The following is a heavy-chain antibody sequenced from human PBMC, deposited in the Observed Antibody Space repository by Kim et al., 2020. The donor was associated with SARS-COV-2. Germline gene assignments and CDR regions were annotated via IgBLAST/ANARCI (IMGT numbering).Heavy chain of an antibody. J-gene: IGHJ4*02. V-gene: IGHV1-3*01. CDR3: ARDSNSGSYLDY. CDR2: T. Sequence: TRYSQKFPGRLTITRETSASTAYMELSSLISEDTAVYYCARDSNSGSYLDYWGQGTLVTVSS. D-gene: IGHD1-26*01.